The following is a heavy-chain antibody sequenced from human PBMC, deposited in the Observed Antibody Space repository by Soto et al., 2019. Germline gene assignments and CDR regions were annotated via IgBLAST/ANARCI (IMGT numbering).Heavy chain of an antibody. D-gene: IGHD3-16*01. CDR2: IYWDGDK. V-gene: IGHV2-5*02. J-gene: IGHJ4*02. CDR3: AHTWGLPFDY. CDR1: GFSLRTTGVG. Sequence: SGPTLVNPTQTLTLTGTYSGFSLRTTGVGVGWIRQPPGKALEWLGIIYWDGDKRYSPSLKSRLTLTSDISKSQVVLTMTNMGPVDTATYFCAHTWGLPFDYWGPGNLVTVSS.